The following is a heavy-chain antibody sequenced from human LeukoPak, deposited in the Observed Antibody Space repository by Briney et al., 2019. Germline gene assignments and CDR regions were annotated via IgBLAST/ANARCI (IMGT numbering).Heavy chain of an antibody. D-gene: IGHD3-10*01. Sequence: NLSQTLSLTCAVSGGSISSGGYSWSWIRQPPVKGLEWIGYIYHSGSTYYNPSLKSRVTISVDRSKNQFSLKLSSVTAADTAVYYCARVFVYYGSGSYYDWFDPWGQGTLVTVSS. CDR1: GGSISSGGYS. J-gene: IGHJ5*02. V-gene: IGHV4-30-2*01. CDR2: IYHSGST. CDR3: ARVFVYYGSGSYYDWFDP.